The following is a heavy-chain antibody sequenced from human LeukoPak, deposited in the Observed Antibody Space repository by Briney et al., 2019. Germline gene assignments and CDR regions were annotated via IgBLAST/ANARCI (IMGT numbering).Heavy chain of an antibody. V-gene: IGHV4-39*07. D-gene: IGHD3-10*01. CDR2: IYYSGST. J-gene: IGHJ6*03. Sequence: ASETLSLTCTVSGGSISSSSYYWGWIRQPPGKGLEWIGSIYYSGSTYYNPSLKSRVTISVDTSKNQFSLKLSSVTAADTAVYYCARVEEGYGSGRRENYYYYYMDVWGKGTTVTISS. CDR1: GGSISSSSYY. CDR3: ARVEEGYGSGRRENYYYYYMDV.